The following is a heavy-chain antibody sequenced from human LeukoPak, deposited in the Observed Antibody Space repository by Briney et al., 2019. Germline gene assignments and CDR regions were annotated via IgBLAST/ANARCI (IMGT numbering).Heavy chain of an antibody. Sequence: ASVKVSCKASGYTLTGYYMHWVRQASGQGLEWMGWINPNSGGTNYAQKIQGRVTMTRDTSISTAYMELSRLRSDDTAVYYCASRRTQKDTWFDPWGQGTLVTVSS. CDR1: GYTLTGYY. J-gene: IGHJ5*02. CDR2: INPNSGGT. CDR3: ASRRTQKDTWFDP. D-gene: IGHD5-18*01. V-gene: IGHV1-2*02.